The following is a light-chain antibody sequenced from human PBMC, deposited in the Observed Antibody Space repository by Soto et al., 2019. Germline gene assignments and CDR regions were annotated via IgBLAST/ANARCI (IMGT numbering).Light chain of an antibody. J-gene: IGLJ7*01. CDR3: CSYAGSSTEM. CDR1: SSDVGAYEF. V-gene: IGLV2-11*01. Sequence: QSALTQPRSVSGSPGQSVTISCTGTSSDVGAYEFVSWYQQHPGKAPQLMIYDVTKRPSGVPDRFSGSKSGNTASLIISGLQAEDEADYYCCSYAGSSTEMFGGGTQLTVL. CDR2: DVT.